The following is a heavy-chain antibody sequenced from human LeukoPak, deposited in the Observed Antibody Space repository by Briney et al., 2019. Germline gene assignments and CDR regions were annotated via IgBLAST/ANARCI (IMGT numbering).Heavy chain of an antibody. CDR3: ARGRENIAAAPFDY. D-gene: IGHD6-13*01. J-gene: IGHJ4*02. CDR2: ISAYNGNT. Sequence: ASVKVSCKASGYTFTSYGISWVRQAPGQGLEWMGWISAYNGNTNYAQKLQGRVTMTTDTSTSTTYMELRSLRSDDTAVYYCARGRENIAAAPFDYWGQGTLVTVSS. CDR1: GYTFTSYG. V-gene: IGHV1-18*01.